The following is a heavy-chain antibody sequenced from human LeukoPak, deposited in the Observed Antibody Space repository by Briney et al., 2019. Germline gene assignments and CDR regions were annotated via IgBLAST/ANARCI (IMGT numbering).Heavy chain of an antibody. Sequence: GGSLRLSCAASGISVSSNYMNWVRQAPGKGLEWVSVIYSGGGTSYADSVKGRFTISRDNAKNSLYLQMNSLRAEDTAVYYCAELGITMIGGVWGKGTTVTISS. CDR3: AELGITMIGGV. D-gene: IGHD3-10*02. CDR1: GISVSSNY. V-gene: IGHV3-53*01. J-gene: IGHJ6*04. CDR2: IYSGGGT.